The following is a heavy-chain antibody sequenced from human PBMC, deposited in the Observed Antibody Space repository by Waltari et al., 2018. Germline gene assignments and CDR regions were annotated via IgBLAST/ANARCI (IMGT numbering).Heavy chain of an antibody. Sequence: QVQLQESGPGLVKPSETLSLTCTVSGGSIGSHYWSWIRQPPGKGLEWIGYVYYIGSSNYNPSLKSRVTFSLDTSKNQFSLTLNSVTAADTAIYHCARGGNSLYWYFDLWGRGTQVTVSS. CDR1: GGSIGSHY. V-gene: IGHV4-59*11. D-gene: IGHD3-16*01. CDR2: VYYIGSS. CDR3: ARGGNSLYWYFDL. J-gene: IGHJ2*01.